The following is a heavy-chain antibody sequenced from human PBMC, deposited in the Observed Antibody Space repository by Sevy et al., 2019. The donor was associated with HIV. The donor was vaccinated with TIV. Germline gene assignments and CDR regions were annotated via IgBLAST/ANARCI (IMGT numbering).Heavy chain of an antibody. CDR3: AREDNWNDLT. D-gene: IGHD1-20*01. J-gene: IGHJ5*02. V-gene: IGHV3-74*01. CDR2: INGDASST. Sequence: GGFLRLSCATSGFKFKSFWMHWVRQAPGKGLVWVSRINGDASSTAYADSVKGRFTISRDDAKSTVYLQMNSLTAGDTAVYYCAREDNWNDLTWGQGTLVTVSS. CDR1: GFKFKSFW.